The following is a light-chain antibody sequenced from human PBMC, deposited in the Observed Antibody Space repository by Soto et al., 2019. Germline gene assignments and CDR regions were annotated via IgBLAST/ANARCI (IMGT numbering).Light chain of an antibody. Sequence: EGVLTQSPGTLSLSPGERATLSCRASQSVSSSYLAWYQQKPGQAPRLLIYDASSRATGIPDRFSGSGSGTDFTLTISSLEPEDFTVYYCQQYGDSPRTLGQGTKVDIK. J-gene: IGKJ1*01. CDR2: DAS. CDR1: QSVSSSY. V-gene: IGKV3-20*01. CDR3: QQYGDSPRT.